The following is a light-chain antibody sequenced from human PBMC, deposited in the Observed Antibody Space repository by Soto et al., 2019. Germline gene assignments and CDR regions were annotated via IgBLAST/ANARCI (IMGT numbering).Light chain of an antibody. CDR3: HQSGRSWS. V-gene: IGKV3-20*01. CDR1: QNINSN. CDR2: GAS. J-gene: IGKJ1*01. Sequence: RVMSKSRSTLAESNRESATLSCRASQNINSNLAWYQQKPGQAPRLLIYGASSRATGIPDRFSGSGSGTDFTLTISSLEPEDFPVYCSHQSGRSWSFAEGTKVDIK.